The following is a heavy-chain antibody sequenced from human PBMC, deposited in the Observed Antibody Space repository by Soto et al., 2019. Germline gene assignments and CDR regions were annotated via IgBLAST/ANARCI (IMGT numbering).Heavy chain of an antibody. V-gene: IGHV3-33*01. J-gene: IGHJ4*02. Sequence: GGSLRLSCAASGFIFSSFGMHWVRQAPGKGLEWVAHIWYDGSNTYYADSVKGRFTISRDNSRNTLYLQMNSLRAEDTAVYHCVRDLLGSGGHFDYWGQGTPVTVS. D-gene: IGHD7-27*01. CDR3: VRDLLGSGGHFDY. CDR1: GFIFSSFG. CDR2: IWYDGSNT.